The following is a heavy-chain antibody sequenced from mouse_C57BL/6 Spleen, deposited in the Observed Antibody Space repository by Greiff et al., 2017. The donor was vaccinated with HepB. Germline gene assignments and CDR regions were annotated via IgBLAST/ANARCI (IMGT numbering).Heavy chain of an antibody. CDR1: GYTFTDYN. CDR3: ARGGIYYGNYGWYFDV. V-gene: IGHV1-18*01. J-gene: IGHJ1*03. D-gene: IGHD2-1*01. Sequence: VQLQQSGPELVKPGASVKIPCKASGYTFTDYNMDWVKQSHGKSLEWIGDINPNNGGTIYNQKFKGKATLTVDKSSSTAYMELRSLTSEDTAVYYCARGGIYYGNYGWYFDVWGTGTTVTVSS. CDR2: INPNNGGT.